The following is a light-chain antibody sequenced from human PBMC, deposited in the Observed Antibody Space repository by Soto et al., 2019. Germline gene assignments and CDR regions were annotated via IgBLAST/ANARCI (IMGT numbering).Light chain of an antibody. CDR3: CSYAGSSTWV. V-gene: IGLV2-23*02. J-gene: IGLJ3*02. CDR1: SSDVGNYNL. Sequence: QSVLTQPASVSGSPGQSITISCTGTSSDVGNYNLVSWYQQHPGKAPKLMIYDVSKRPSGVSNRCSGSKSGKTASLTISGLQAEDGADYYCCSYAGSSTWVFGGGTKLTVL. CDR2: DVS.